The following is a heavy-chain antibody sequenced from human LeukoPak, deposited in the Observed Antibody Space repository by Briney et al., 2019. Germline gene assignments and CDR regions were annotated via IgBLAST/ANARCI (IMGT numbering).Heavy chain of an antibody. CDR3: ASRLSITMFGEMDV. J-gene: IGHJ6*04. CDR2: ISSSSSYI. CDR1: GFTFSSYS. Sequence: GGSLRLSCAASGFTFSSYSMNWVRQAPGKGLEWVSSISSSSSYIYYADSVKGRFTISRDNAKNSLYLQMNSLRAEDTAVYYCASRLSITMFGEMDVWGKGTTVTVSS. D-gene: IGHD3-3*01. V-gene: IGHV3-21*01.